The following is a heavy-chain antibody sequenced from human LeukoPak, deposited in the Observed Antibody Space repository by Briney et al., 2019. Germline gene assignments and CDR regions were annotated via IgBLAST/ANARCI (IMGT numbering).Heavy chain of an antibody. D-gene: IGHD5-18*01. CDR3: ARDTAMVNGWFDP. CDR2: INPSGGST. CDR1: GYTFSSYY. J-gene: IGHJ5*02. V-gene: IGHV1-46*01. Sequence: ASVKVSCKASGYTFSSYYMHWVRQAPGQGLEWMGMINPSGGSTNYAQRFQGRVTMTRDTSTSTVYMELSSLRSEDTAVYYCARDTAMVNGWFDPWGQGTLVTVSS.